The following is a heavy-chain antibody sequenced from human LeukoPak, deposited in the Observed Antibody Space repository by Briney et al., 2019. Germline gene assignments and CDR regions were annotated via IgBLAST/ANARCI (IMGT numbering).Heavy chain of an antibody. D-gene: IGHD6-13*01. CDR1: GFTFSSYA. V-gene: IGHV3-23*01. Sequence: PGGSLRLSYAASGFTFSSYAMSWVRQAPGKGLEWVSAISGSGGSTYYADSVKGRFTISRDNSKNTLYLQMNSLRAEDTAVYYCAKGVRGSGLWQQLVFNLDYWGQGTLVTVSS. CDR2: ISGSGGST. J-gene: IGHJ4*02. CDR3: AKGVRGSGLWQQLVFNLDY.